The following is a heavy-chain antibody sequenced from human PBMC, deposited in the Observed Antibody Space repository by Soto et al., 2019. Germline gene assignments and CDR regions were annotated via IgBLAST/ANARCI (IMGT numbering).Heavy chain of an antibody. J-gene: IGHJ6*02. CDR3: ARHGVRGIVATIYYYGMDV. D-gene: IGHD5-12*01. CDR1: GGSISSYY. Sequence: SETLSLTCTVSGGSISSYYWSWIWQPPGKGPEWIAFIYYTGTAHYNPSLKSRVTMSVDTSKNQFSLKLSSVTAADTAVYYCARHGVRGIVATIYYYGMDVWGQGTTVTAP. V-gene: IGHV4-59*08. CDR2: IYYTGTA.